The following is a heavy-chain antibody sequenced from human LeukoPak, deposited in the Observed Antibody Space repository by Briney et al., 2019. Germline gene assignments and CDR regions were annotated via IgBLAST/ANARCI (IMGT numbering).Heavy chain of an antibody. CDR2: IYSGDNT. J-gene: IGHJ4*02. Sequence: GGSLRLSGAASGFTVSNNYMSWVRQAPGKGLEWVSVIYSGDNTYYVESVKGRFSISRDNSKNTLFLQMNSLRAEDTAVYYCARDPPLGSCSTISCPHLDYWGQGTLVTVSS. CDR1: GFTVSNNY. D-gene: IGHD2-2*01. V-gene: IGHV3-66*01. CDR3: ARDPPLGSCSTISCPHLDY.